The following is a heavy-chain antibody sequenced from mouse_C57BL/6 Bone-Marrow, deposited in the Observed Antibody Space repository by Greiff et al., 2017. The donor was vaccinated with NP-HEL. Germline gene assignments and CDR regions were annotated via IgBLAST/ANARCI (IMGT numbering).Heavy chain of an antibody. J-gene: IGHJ4*01. CDR1: GFTFSSYG. D-gene: IGHD6-1*01. Sequence: EVMLVESGADLVKPGGSLKLSCAASGFTFSSYGMSWVRQTPDKRLEWVATISSGGSYTYYPDSVKGRFTISRDNAKNTPYLQMSSLKSEDTAMYYCARHSGHYYAMGYWGRGTAVTVSS. V-gene: IGHV5-6*01. CDR2: ISSGGSYT. CDR3: ARHSGHYYAMGY.